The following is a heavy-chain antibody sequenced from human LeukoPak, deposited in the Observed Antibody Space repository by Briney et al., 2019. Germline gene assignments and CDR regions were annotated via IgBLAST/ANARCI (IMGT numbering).Heavy chain of an antibody. CDR2: ISSNGGST. CDR3: ARGGSLRLRGVDY. V-gene: IGHV3-64*01. Sequence: PGGSLRLSCAASGFTFSSYAMHWVRQAPGKGLEYVSAISSNGGSTYYANSVKGRFTISRDNSKNTLYLQMGSLRAEDMAVYYCARGGSLRLRGVDYWGQGTLVTVSS. J-gene: IGHJ4*02. D-gene: IGHD5-12*01. CDR1: GFTFSSYA.